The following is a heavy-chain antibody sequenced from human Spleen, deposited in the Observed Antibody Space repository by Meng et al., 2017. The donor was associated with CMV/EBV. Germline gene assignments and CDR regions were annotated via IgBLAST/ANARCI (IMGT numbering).Heavy chain of an antibody. Sequence: QGPVQEAGPVLGTASAALSPTLCFSGGFISNCEYYWDWIRQPPGKGLEWIGYIYYSGSTYYNPSLKSRGTISVDTSKNQFSLKLSSVTAADTAVYYCAAFGFLEWLPPGYWGQGTLVTVSS. D-gene: IGHD3-3*01. CDR3: AAFGFLEWLPPGY. CDR1: GGFISNCEYY. J-gene: IGHJ4*02. CDR2: IYYSGST. V-gene: IGHV4-30-4*08.